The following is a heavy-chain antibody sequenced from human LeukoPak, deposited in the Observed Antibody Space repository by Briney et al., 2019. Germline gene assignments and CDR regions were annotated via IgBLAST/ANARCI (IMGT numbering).Heavy chain of an antibody. Sequence: PSETLSLTCAVYGGSFGGYYWSWIRQPPGKGLEWIGEINHSGSTNYNPSLKSRVTISVDTSKNQFSLKLSSVTAADTAVYYCASGAWRDYYGSGSYYINWFDPWGQGTLVTVSS. CDR3: ASGAWRDYYGSGSYYINWFDP. CDR2: INHSGST. D-gene: IGHD3-10*01. CDR1: GGSFGGYY. J-gene: IGHJ5*02. V-gene: IGHV4-34*01.